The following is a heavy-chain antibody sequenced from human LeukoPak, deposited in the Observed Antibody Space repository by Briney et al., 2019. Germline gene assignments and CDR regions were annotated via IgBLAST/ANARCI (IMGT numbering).Heavy chain of an antibody. CDR3: ARLGRIPSRELIAAAGWDHRGY. Sequence: GASVKVSCKASGYTFTGYYMHWVRQAPGQGLEWMGWINPNSGGTNYAQKFQGWVTMTRDTSISTAYMELSRLRSDDTAVYYCARLGRIPSRELIAAAGWDHRGYWGQGTLVTVSS. J-gene: IGHJ4*02. CDR1: GYTFTGYY. CDR2: INPNSGGT. D-gene: IGHD6-13*01. V-gene: IGHV1-2*04.